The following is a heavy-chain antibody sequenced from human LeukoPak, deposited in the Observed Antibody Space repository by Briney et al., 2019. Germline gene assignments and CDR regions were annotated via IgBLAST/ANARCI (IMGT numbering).Heavy chain of an antibody. CDR1: GFTFSSYS. J-gene: IGHJ4*02. V-gene: IGHV3-48*02. Sequence: GGSLRLSCAASGFTFSSYSMNWVRQAPGKGLEWVSYISSSSSTIYYADSVKGRFAISRDNAKNSLYLQMNSLRDEDTAVYYCARGYDYIWGSYDYWGQGTLVTVSS. D-gene: IGHD3-16*01. CDR3: ARGYDYIWGSYDY. CDR2: ISSSSSTI.